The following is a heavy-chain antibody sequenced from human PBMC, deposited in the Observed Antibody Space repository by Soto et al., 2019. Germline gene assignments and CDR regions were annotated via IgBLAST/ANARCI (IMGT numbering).Heavy chain of an antibody. CDR1: GYSFTSYW. D-gene: IGHD2-2*01. Sequence: PGESLKISCKGSGYSFTSYWIGWVRQMPGKGLEWMGIIYPGDSDTRYSPSFQGQVTISADKSISTAYLQWSGLKASDTAMYYCATSSTSKIYYYYMDVWGKGTTVTAP. J-gene: IGHJ6*03. V-gene: IGHV5-51*01. CDR3: ATSSTSKIYYYYMDV. CDR2: IYPGDSDT.